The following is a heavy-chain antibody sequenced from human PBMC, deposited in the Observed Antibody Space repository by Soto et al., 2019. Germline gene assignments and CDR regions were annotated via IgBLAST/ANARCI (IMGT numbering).Heavy chain of an antibody. V-gene: IGHV3-30-3*01. CDR2: ISRDGSST. J-gene: IGHJ1*01. CDR3: ARSRNCAVPDSINI. CDR1: GFTFSRYA. Sequence: PGGSLRLSCEGSGFTFSRYAMHWVRQAPGGGLEWVAVISRDGSSTYYGDSVKGRFTVSRDNAKNSVFLSMTSLRADDTAVFYCARSRNCAVPDSINIWGQGTLVTVSS. D-gene: IGHD1-1*01.